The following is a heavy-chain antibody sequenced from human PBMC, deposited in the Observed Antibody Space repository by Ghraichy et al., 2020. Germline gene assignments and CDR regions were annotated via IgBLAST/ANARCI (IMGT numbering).Heavy chain of an antibody. CDR1: GGSFRGYF. CDR3: ARMRRQLVGGDY. J-gene: IGHJ4*02. V-gene: IGHV4-34*01. CDR2: INHSGSN. D-gene: IGHD6-6*01. Sequence: SETLSLTCAVYGGSFRGYFWNGIRQRPGEGLEWVGEINHSGSNNYNPSLKSRVTISVDMSSKNQFSLRLTSVTAAETAVYYCARMRRQLVGGDYWGQGTLVTVSS.